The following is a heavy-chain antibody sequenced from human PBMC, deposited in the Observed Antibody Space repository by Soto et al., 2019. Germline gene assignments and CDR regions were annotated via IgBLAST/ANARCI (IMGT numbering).Heavy chain of an antibody. J-gene: IGHJ4*02. D-gene: IGHD1-26*01. CDR3: AKGVGSYYFDY. V-gene: IGHV3-30-3*01. Sequence: PGGSLRLSCAASGFTFSRYPMYWVRQAPGKGLEWVAVITYDGNNKYYADSVKGRFTISRDNAKNTLSLQMNNLRPEDTAVYYCAKGVGSYYFDYWGQGT. CDR1: GFTFSRYP. CDR2: ITYDGNNK.